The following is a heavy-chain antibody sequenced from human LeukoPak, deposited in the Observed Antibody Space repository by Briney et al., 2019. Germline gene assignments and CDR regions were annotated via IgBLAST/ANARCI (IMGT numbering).Heavy chain of an antibody. D-gene: IGHD5-18*01. CDR1: GFTFDDYV. Sequence: GGSLRLSCAASGFTFDDYVMHWVRQAPGKGLEWVSGISWNSGSIGYEDSVKGRFTISRDNAKNSLYLQMNSLRAEDTALYYCAKDMNTAMVGTFDYWGQGTLVTVSS. V-gene: IGHV3-9*01. J-gene: IGHJ4*02. CDR2: ISWNSGSI. CDR3: AKDMNTAMVGTFDY.